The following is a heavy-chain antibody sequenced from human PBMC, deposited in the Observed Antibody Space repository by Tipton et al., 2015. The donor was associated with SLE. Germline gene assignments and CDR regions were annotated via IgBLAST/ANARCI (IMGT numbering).Heavy chain of an antibody. D-gene: IGHD1-1*01. J-gene: IGHJ3*01. CDR3: ARVWNSDAFDV. V-gene: IGHV4-59*01. CDR2: MFSSGTS. CDR1: GDSIYNNY. Sequence: TLSLTCSISGDSIYNNYWTWVRQSQGRGLEWIGYMFSSGTSDYNPSLKSRVTISVDISKNQLSLTLRSVTAADTAVYYCARVWNSDAFDVWGQGTMVTVSS.